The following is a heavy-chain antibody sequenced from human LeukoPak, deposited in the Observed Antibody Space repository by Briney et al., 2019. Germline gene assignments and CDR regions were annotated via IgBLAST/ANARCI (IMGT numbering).Heavy chain of an antibody. Sequence: GGSLRLPCVASGFTFSNYAMSWVRQAPGKGLEWVSAITGSGTNRYYADSLKGRFTTSRDNSKNTVFLQMNSLRHEDTAIYYCVIWGDYDVLTGYYVPDYWGQGTLVTVAS. D-gene: IGHD3-9*01. CDR3: VIWGDYDVLTGYYVPDY. CDR2: ITGSGTNR. CDR1: GFTFSNYA. J-gene: IGHJ4*02. V-gene: IGHV3-23*01.